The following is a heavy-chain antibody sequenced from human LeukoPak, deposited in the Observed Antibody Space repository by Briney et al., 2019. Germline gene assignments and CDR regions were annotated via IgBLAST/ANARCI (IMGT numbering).Heavy chain of an antibody. CDR2: INPSGGST. CDR3: ARRNYDFWSGYYGDGMDV. D-gene: IGHD3-3*01. CDR1: GYTFTSYY. V-gene: IGHV1-46*01. Sequence: ASVKVSCKASGYTFTSYYMHWVRQAPGQGLEWMGIINPSGGSTSYAQKFQGRVTMTRNTSISTAYMELSSLRPEDTAVYYCARRNYDFWSGYYGDGMDVWGQGTTVTVSS. J-gene: IGHJ6*02.